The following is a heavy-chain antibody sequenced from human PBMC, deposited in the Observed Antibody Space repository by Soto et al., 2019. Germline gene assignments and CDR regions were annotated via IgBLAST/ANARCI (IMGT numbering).Heavy chain of an antibody. CDR1: GFTFSSYA. V-gene: IGHV3-23*01. CDR3: SRRSSGWYFDY. D-gene: IGHD6-19*01. Sequence: EVQLLESGGGLVQPGGSLRLSCVASGFTFSSYAMSWVRQAPGKGLEWVSVISGSGGSTYYADSVKGRFTISRDNSKNTLYLQMNSLRADDTAVYYCSRRSSGWYFDYWGQGTLVTVSS. CDR2: ISGSGGST. J-gene: IGHJ4*02.